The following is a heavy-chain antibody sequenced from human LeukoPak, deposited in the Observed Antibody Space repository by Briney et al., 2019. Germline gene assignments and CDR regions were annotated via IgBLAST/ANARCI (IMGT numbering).Heavy chain of an antibody. V-gene: IGHV1-2*04. J-gene: IGHJ5*02. CDR3: ARDRRVVVAATGGWFDP. Sequence: ASVKVSCKASGYTFTVYYMHWVRQAPGQGIEWMGWINPNSGGTNYAQKIQGWVTMTRDTSISTAYMELGRLRSDDTAVYYCARDRRVVVAATGGWFDPWGQGTLVTVSS. D-gene: IGHD2-15*01. CDR2: INPNSGGT. CDR1: GYTFTVYY.